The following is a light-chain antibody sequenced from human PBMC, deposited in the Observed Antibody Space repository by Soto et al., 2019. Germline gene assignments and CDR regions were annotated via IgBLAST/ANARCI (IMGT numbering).Light chain of an antibody. CDR3: CSFTSSNTHV. J-gene: IGLJ1*01. Sequence: QSVLTQPASVSGSPGQSITISCTGTSSDFGNYNLVSWYQQHPGKVPKLILFEVNKRPSGVSGRFSASKSGNTASLTMSGLQAEDEADYYCCSFTSSNTHVFGTGTKVTVL. CDR2: EVN. CDR1: SSDFGNYNL. V-gene: IGLV2-23*02.